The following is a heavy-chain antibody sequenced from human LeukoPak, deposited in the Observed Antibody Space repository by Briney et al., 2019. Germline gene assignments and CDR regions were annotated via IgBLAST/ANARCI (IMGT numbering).Heavy chain of an antibody. V-gene: IGHV1-2*02. Sequence: GASVKVSSKPSGYTFTVDYVRWGRQAPGEGLEWRGWINPNSGGTNYAQKFQGRVTMTRDTSISTAYMELSRLRSDDTAVYYCARDIPGDYVFDYWGQGTLVTVSS. CDR2: INPNSGGT. J-gene: IGHJ4*02. CDR1: GYTFTVDY. D-gene: IGHD4-17*01. CDR3: ARDIPGDYVFDY.